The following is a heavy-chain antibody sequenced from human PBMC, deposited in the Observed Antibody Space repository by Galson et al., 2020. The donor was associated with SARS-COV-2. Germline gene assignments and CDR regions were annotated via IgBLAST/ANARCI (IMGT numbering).Heavy chain of an antibody. V-gene: IGHV3-48*01. CDR2: ISSSGSTI. CDR3: VSWDLFDP. Sequence: GGSLRLSCAASGFTFSTYSMNWVRQAPGKGLERVSYISSSGSTIYFADSVTGRFTISRDNAKTSLYLQMNSLRAEDTAVYYCVSWDLFDPWGQGTLVTFSS. D-gene: IGHD3-16*01. CDR1: GFTFSTYS. J-gene: IGHJ5*02.